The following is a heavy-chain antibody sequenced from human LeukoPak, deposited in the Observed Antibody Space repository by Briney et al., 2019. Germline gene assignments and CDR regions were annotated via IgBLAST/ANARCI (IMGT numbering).Heavy chain of an antibody. J-gene: IGHJ3*02. CDR2: IYYSGST. V-gene: IGHV4-59*01. Sequence: PSETLSLTCTVSGGSISSYYWSWIRQPPGKGLEWLGYIYYSGSTNYNPSLKSRVTISVDTSKNQFSLKLSSVTAADTAVYYCARGSITMVRGVIITVAFDIWGQGTMVTVSS. CDR1: GGSISSYY. CDR3: ARGSITMVRGVIITVAFDI. D-gene: IGHD3-10*01.